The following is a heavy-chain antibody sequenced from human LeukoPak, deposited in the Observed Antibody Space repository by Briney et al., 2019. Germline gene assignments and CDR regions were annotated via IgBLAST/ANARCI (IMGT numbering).Heavy chain of an antibody. CDR2: IYYSGST. Sequence: SETLSLTCTVSGGSISSYYWSWIRQPPGKGLEWIGYIYYSGSTNYNPSLKSRVTISVDTSKNQFSLKLSSVTAADTAVYYCARENYDILTGLRYMDVWGKGTTVTVSS. CDR3: ARENYDILTGLRYMDV. CDR1: GGSISSYY. V-gene: IGHV4-59*01. D-gene: IGHD3-9*01. J-gene: IGHJ6*03.